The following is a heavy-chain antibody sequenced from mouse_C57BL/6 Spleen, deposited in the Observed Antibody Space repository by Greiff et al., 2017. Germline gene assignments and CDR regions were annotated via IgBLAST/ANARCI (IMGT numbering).Heavy chain of an antibody. Sequence: QVQLQQSGPELVKPGASVKISCKASGYAFSSSWMNWVKQRPGKGLEWIGRIYPGDGDTNYNGKFKGKATLTADKSSSTAYMQLSSRTSEDSAVYFCARHSFYFDYWGQGTTLTVSS. V-gene: IGHV1-82*01. CDR2: IYPGDGDT. CDR3: ARHSFYFDY. CDR1: GYAFSSSW. J-gene: IGHJ2*01.